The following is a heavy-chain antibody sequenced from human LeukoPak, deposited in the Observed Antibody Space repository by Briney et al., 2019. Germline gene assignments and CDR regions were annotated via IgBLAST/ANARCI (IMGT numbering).Heavy chain of an antibody. CDR1: GGSFSGYY. CDR3: ARHGSSWHPDFDY. J-gene: IGHJ4*02. Sequence: PSETLSLTCAVYGGSFSGYYWSWIRQPPGKGLEWIGEINHSGSTNYNPSLKSRVTISVDTSKNQFSLKLSSVTAADTAVYYCARHGSSWHPDFDYWGQGTLVTVSS. CDR2: INHSGST. V-gene: IGHV4-34*01. D-gene: IGHD6-13*01.